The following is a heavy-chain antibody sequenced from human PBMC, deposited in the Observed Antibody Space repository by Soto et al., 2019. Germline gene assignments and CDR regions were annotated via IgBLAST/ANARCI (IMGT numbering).Heavy chain of an antibody. Sequence: EVHLLESGGDLVLPGGSLRLSCAASGFAFNDFAMNWVRQAPGKGPEWLSTISGSGDKTFHSDSVKGRFNISRDNSNNTMFLQMNSLRAEDTAIYYCAKGASHAPFEKWGRGTLVTVSS. V-gene: IGHV3-23*01. J-gene: IGHJ4*02. CDR2: ISGSGDKT. CDR3: AKGASHAPFEK. CDR1: GFAFNDFA.